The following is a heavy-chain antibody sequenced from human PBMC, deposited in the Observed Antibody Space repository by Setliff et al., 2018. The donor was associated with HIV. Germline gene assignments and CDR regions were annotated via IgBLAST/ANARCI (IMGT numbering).Heavy chain of an antibody. J-gene: IGHJ4*02. CDR3: VRGSGYYYFDN. D-gene: IGHD3-22*01. Sequence: GGSLRLSCVASGFTFNSYWMYWVRQALGKGLVCVSRVNNDGTDTIYADSVKGRFTISRDNAKSTVYLQMNSLSADDTAVYYCVRGSGYYYFDNWGQGALVTVSS. CDR1: GFTFNSYW. CDR2: VNNDGTDT. V-gene: IGHV3-74*01.